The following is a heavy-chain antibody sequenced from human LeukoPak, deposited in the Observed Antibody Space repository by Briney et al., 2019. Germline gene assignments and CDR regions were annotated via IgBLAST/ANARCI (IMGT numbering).Heavy chain of an antibody. V-gene: IGHV3-30*02. D-gene: IGHD6-13*01. CDR3: AKAAVAAAGTSGFFDY. J-gene: IGHJ4*02. CDR2: IRYDGSNK. Sequence: GGSLRLSCAASGFTFSSYGMHWVRQAPGKGLEWVAFIRYDGSNKYYADSVKGRFTISRDNSKNTLYLQMNSLRAEDTAVYYCAKAAVAAAGTSGFFDYWGQGTLVTVSS. CDR1: GFTFSSYG.